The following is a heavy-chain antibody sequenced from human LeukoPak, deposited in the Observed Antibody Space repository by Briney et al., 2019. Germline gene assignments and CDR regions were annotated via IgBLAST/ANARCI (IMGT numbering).Heavy chain of an antibody. Sequence: SVKVSCKASGGTFSSYAISWMRQAPGQGLEWMGRIIPILGIANYAQKFQGRVTITADKSTSTAYMELSSLRSEDTAVYYCARDRVVVAHFDYWGQGTLVTVSS. V-gene: IGHV1-69*04. D-gene: IGHD2-15*01. CDR2: IIPILGIA. J-gene: IGHJ4*02. CDR3: ARDRVVVAHFDY. CDR1: GGTFSSYA.